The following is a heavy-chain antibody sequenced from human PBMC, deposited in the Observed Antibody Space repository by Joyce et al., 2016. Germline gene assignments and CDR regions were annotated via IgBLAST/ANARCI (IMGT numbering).Heavy chain of an antibody. CDR2: IYYTGRT. D-gene: IGHD4-17*01. CDR1: GDSVSTDYY. J-gene: IGHJ4*02. CDR3: ARFQDDGDYLDY. Sequence: QVQLQESGPGLVKPSQTLSLTCTVSGDSVSTDYYWSWTRQPPGKGLEYIGYIYYTGRTYYNPTLKSRITTSLDTSKNQFSLKVNSVTAADTAVYYCARFQDDGDYLDYWGQGTLVTVSS. V-gene: IGHV4-30-4*01.